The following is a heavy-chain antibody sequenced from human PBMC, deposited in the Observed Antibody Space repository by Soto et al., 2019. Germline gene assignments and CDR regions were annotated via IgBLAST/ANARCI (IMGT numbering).Heavy chain of an antibody. CDR3: AKVTYYDILTGFRY. CDR1: GFTFSSYA. V-gene: IGHV3-23*01. Sequence: GESLKISCAASGFTFSSYAMSWVRQAPGKGLEWVSAISGSGGSTYYADSVKGRFTISRDNSKNTLYLQMNSLRAEDTAVYYCAKVTYYDILTGFRYWGQGTLVTVSS. J-gene: IGHJ4*02. D-gene: IGHD3-9*01. CDR2: ISGSGGST.